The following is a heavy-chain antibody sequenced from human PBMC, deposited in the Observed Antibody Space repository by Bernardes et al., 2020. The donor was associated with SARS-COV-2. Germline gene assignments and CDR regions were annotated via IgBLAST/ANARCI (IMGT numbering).Heavy chain of an antibody. CDR2: INQGGREK. Sequence: GGSLRLSCAASGFTFSTFWMTWVRQAPGKGLEWVANINQGGREKYYVDSVKGRFTISRDNAKNSLYLQMNSLRADDTAVYFCARDLSGTYWRHYFDSWGQASLVTVSS. CDR3: ARDLSGTYWRHYFDS. J-gene: IGHJ4*02. D-gene: IGHD1-26*01. V-gene: IGHV3-7*03. CDR1: GFTFSTFW.